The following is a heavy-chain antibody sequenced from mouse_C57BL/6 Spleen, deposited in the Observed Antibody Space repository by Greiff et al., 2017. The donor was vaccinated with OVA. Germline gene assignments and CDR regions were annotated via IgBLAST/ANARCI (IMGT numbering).Heavy chain of an antibody. CDR1: GYTFTSYW. Sequence: QVQLQQPGAELVRPGTSVKLSCKASGYTFTSYWMHWVKQRPGQGLEWIGVIDPSDSYTNYNQKFKGKATLTVDTSSSTAYMQLSSLTSEDSAVYYCASQALYAWFAYWGQGTLVTVSA. J-gene: IGHJ3*01. CDR2: IDPSDSYT. CDR3: ASQALYAWFAY. V-gene: IGHV1-59*01. D-gene: IGHD1-1*01.